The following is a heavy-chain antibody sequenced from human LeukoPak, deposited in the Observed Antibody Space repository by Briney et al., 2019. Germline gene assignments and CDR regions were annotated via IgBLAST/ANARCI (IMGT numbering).Heavy chain of an antibody. CDR1: GFTVSSNY. J-gene: IGHJ3*02. V-gene: IGHV3-53*01. CDR2: IYSGGST. D-gene: IGHD2-2*01. CDR3: ARVRVVVPAALPIDAFDI. Sequence: PGGSLRLSCAASGFTVSSNYMSWVRQAPGKGLEWVSVIYSGGSTYYADSVKGRFTISRDNSKNTLYLQMNSLRAEDTAVYYCARVRVVVPAALPIDAFDIWGQGTMVTASS.